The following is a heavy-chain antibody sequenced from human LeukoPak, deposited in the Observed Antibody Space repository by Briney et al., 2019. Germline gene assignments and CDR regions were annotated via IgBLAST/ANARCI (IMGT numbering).Heavy chain of an antibody. V-gene: IGHV3-33*08. D-gene: IGHD5-18*01. Sequence: PGGSLRLSCAASGFTFDTHAMSWVRQAPGKGLEWVAVIWYDGSNKYYADSVKGRFTISRDNSKNTLYLQMNSLRAEDTAVYYCARVGYSYGWSYGYYGMDVWGQGTTVTVSS. CDR3: ARVGYSYGWSYGYYGMDV. J-gene: IGHJ6*02. CDR2: IWYDGSNK. CDR1: GFTFDTHA.